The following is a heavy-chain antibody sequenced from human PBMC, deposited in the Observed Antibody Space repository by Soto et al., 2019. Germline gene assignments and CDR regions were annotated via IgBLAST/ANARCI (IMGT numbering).Heavy chain of an antibody. CDR1: GSSFNDHY. CDR3: SDLGNGFVP. Sequence: EEQLAESGGGLVQPGGSLRLSCAGSGSSFNDHYIDWVRQAPGKGLEWIGQIRNKDRGYPTEYAASVRGRFTISTADSSNSLYLHIPSLKTEDTAVYYCSDLGNGFVPWGQGTLVTVSS. D-gene: IGHD7-27*01. CDR2: IRNKDRGYPT. V-gene: IGHV3-72*01. J-gene: IGHJ5*02.